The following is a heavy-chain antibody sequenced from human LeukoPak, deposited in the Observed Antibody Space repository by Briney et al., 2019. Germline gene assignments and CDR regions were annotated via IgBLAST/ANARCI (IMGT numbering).Heavy chain of an antibody. V-gene: IGHV3-23*01. CDR2: INANSGTT. Sequence: GGSLRLSCAASGFAFSFYAMSWLRQPPGKGLEWVSSINANSGTTSYAASVRGRFTISRDNSKNTLYLQVNTLRADDTATYYCAKPVSGGLAVTADWFHPWGQGTLVVVSS. D-gene: IGHD6-19*01. J-gene: IGHJ5*01. CDR3: AKPVSGGLAVTADWFHP. CDR1: GFAFSFYA.